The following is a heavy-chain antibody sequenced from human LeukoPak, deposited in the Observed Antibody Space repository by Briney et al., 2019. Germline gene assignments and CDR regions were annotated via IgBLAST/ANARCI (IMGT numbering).Heavy chain of an antibody. J-gene: IGHJ4*02. D-gene: IGHD6-19*01. CDR2: ISTTGGST. Sequence: GGSLRLSCAASGFTFSTYGMSWVRQAPGKGLEWVSSISTTGGSTQYADSVKGRFTISRDNSQNTLYLQMNSLRAEDTAVYYCAKTKQWLFDYWGQGSLVTVSS. V-gene: IGHV3-23*01. CDR3: AKTKQWLFDY. CDR1: GFTFSTYG.